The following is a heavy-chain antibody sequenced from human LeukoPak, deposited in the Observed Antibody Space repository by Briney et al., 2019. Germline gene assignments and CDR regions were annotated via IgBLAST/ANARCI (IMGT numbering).Heavy chain of an antibody. CDR2: ISGSGGST. D-gene: IGHD5-18*01. CDR1: GLTFSSHW. J-gene: IGHJ4*02. CDR3: AKDSGSGYSYGYFDY. V-gene: IGHV3-23*01. Sequence: GGSLRLSCAASGLTFSSHWMHWVRQAPGKGLEWVSAISGSGGSTYYADSVKGRFTISRDNSKNTLYLQMNSLRAEDTAVYYCAKDSGSGYSYGYFDYWGQGTLVIVSS.